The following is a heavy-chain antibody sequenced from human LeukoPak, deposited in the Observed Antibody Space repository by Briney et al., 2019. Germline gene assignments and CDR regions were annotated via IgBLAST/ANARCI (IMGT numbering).Heavy chain of an antibody. CDR1: GGSISSGSYY. V-gene: IGHV4-61*02. Sequence: SETLSLTCTVPGGSISSGSYYWSWIRQPAGKGLEWIGRIYTSGSTNYNPSLKSRVTISVDTSKNQFSLKLSSVTAADTAVYYCARGVRDAFDIWGQGTMVTVSS. CDR3: ARGVRDAFDI. CDR2: IYTSGST. J-gene: IGHJ3*02.